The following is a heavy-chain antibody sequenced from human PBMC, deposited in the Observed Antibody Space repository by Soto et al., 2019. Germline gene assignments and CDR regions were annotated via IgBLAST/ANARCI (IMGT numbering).Heavy chain of an antibody. D-gene: IGHD1-26*01. Sequence: QVQLVQSGAEVKKPGASVKVSCKASGYTFTSYAMHWVRQAPGQRLEWMGWINAGNGNTKYSQKFQGRVTITRDTSASTAYMELISLRSEDTAVYYCARGLNFQDGWDTRWYYFDYWGQGTLVTVSS. CDR2: INAGNGNT. CDR3: ARGLNFQDGWDTRWYYFDY. CDR1: GYTFTSYA. V-gene: IGHV1-3*01. J-gene: IGHJ4*02.